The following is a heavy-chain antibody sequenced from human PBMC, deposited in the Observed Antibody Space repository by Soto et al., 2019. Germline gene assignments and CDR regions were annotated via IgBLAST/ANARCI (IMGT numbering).Heavy chain of an antibody. V-gene: IGHV6-1*01. CDR2: TYYRSKWYS. D-gene: IGHD6-6*01. J-gene: IGHJ5*02. Sequence: SQTLSLTCAISGDSVSSNSAAWNWIRQSPSGGLEWLGRTYYRSKWYSVSAVSVKSRATIKPDTSKNQFSLKLSSVTAADTAVYYCARERPDGARLDPWGQGTLVTVSS. CDR1: GDSVSSNSAA. CDR3: ARERPDGARLDP.